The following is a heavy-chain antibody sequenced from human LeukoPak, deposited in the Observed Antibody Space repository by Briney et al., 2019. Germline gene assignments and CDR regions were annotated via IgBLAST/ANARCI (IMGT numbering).Heavy chain of an antibody. CDR1: GLSVSSNF. J-gene: IGHJ4*02. D-gene: IGHD6-19*01. V-gene: IGHV3-53*01. Sequence: GGSLRLSCADTGLSVSSNFMSWVRQDPGQGLKWDSVIYGGGRTYHADSVKGRFTISRDTPKNTLYLQMNSLRVEDTAVYYCASWPVGWYGEDSWGQGTLVTVSS. CDR3: ASWPVGWYGEDS. CDR2: IYGGGRT.